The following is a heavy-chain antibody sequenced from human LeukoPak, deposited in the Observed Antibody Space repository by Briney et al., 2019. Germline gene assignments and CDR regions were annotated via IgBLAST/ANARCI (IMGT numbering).Heavy chain of an antibody. CDR1: GVTFSSYG. J-gene: IGHJ4*02. CDR3: ARDGAVAGTGGLDY. Sequence: SGGSLRLSCAASGVTFSSYGMHWVRQAPGKGLEWVAVIWYDGSNKYYADSVKGRFTISRDNSKNTLYLQMNSLRAEDTAVYYCARDGAVAGTGGLDYWGQGTLVTVSS. D-gene: IGHD6-19*01. V-gene: IGHV3-33*01. CDR2: IWYDGSNK.